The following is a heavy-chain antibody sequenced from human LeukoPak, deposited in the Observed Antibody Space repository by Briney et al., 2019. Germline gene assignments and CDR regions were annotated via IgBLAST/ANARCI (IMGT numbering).Heavy chain of an antibody. CDR2: ISSSGSTI. V-gene: IGHV3-48*03. CDR1: GFTFSSYE. CDR3: ARAYYYDSSGLDF. Sequence: PGGSLRLSCAASGFTFSSYEMNWVRQAPGKGLEWVSYISSSGSTIYYADSLKGRFTISRDNAKNSLYLQMNSLRAEDTAVYYCARAYYYDSSGLDFWGQGTLVTVSS. J-gene: IGHJ4*02. D-gene: IGHD3-22*01.